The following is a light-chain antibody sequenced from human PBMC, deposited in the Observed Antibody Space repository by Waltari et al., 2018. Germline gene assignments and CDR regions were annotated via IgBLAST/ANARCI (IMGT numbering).Light chain of an antibody. CDR1: QSVSSN. J-gene: IGKJ2*01. CDR2: GAS. Sequence: EIVMTQSPATLSVSPGARATLSCRASQSVSSNLAWYQQKPGQAPRLLIYGASTRATGIPARFSGSGSGTEFTLTISSLQSEDFAVYYCQQYNNWPYTFDQGTKLEIK. V-gene: IGKV3-15*01. CDR3: QQYNNWPYT.